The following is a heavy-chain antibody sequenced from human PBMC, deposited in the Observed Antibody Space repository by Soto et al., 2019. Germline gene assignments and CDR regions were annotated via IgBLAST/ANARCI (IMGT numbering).Heavy chain of an antibody. CDR1: GFTFSSFG. Sequence: PGGSLRLSCAASGFTFSSFGMHWVRQAPGKGLEWVANIKQDGSQNYYVDSVKGRFTTSRDNTKNSFYLQMNSLRAEDTAVYYCARDHINGWKFGYWGRGTLVTVSS. V-gene: IGHV3-7*01. D-gene: IGHD6-19*01. J-gene: IGHJ4*02. CDR3: ARDHINGWKFGY. CDR2: IKQDGSQN.